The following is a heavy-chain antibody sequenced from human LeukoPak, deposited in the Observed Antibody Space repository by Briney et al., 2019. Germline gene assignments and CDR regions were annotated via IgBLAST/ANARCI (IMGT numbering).Heavy chain of an antibody. D-gene: IGHD3-3*01. J-gene: IGHJ2*01. CDR2: IYYSGST. CDR1: GGSISSSSYY. CDR3: ARDQSTIFGVVITSAYWYFDL. V-gene: IGHV4-39*07. Sequence: PSETLSLTCTVSGGSISSSSYYWGWIRQPPGKGLEWIGSIYYSGSTYYNPSLKSRVTISVDTSKNQFSLKLSSVTAADTAVYYCARDQSTIFGVVITSAYWYFDLWGRGTLVTVSS.